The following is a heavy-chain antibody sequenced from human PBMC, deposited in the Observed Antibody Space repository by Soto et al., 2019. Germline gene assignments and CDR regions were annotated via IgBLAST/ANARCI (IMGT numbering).Heavy chain of an antibody. Sequence: GASVKVSCKASGGTFSSYAISWVRQAPGRGLEWMGGIIPIFGTANYAQKFQGRVTITADESTSTAYMELSSLRSEDTAVYYCARGTPRITMVRGVPSCMDVWDQGTTVTAP. D-gene: IGHD3-10*01. V-gene: IGHV1-69*13. CDR2: IIPIFGTA. CDR1: GGTFSSYA. CDR3: ARGTPRITMVRGVPSCMDV. J-gene: IGHJ6*02.